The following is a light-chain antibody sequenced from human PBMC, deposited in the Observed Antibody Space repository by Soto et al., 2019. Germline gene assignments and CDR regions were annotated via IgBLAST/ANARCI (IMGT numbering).Light chain of an antibody. V-gene: IGKV3-20*01. CDR1: QTIRSTY. Sequence: EIVLTQSPGTLSMSPGESATLSCRASQTIRSTYLAWYQQKPGQAPRLLIYGAFSRAIGIPDRFSGSGSGTDFTLTISRLEPEDFAVYYCQQYGSSGTFGQGTKVDI. CDR2: GAF. J-gene: IGKJ1*01. CDR3: QQYGSSGT.